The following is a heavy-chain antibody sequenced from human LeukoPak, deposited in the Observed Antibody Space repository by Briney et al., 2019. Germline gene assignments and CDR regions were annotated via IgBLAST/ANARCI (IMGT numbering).Heavy chain of an antibody. CDR3: AGGAPPFDWLLFYYYYYMDV. Sequence: ASVTVSCKASGYTFTGYYMHWVRQAPGQGLEWMGWINPNSGGTNYAQKFQGRVTMTRDTSISTAYMELSRLRSDDTAVYYGAGGAPPFDWLLFYYYYYMDVWGKGTTVTVSS. CDR1: GYTFTGYY. CDR2: INPNSGGT. V-gene: IGHV1-2*02. J-gene: IGHJ6*03. D-gene: IGHD3-9*01.